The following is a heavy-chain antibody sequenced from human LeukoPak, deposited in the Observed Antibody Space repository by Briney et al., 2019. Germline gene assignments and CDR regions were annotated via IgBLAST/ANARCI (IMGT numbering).Heavy chain of an antibody. CDR3: AGFRGSGRWRCFAP. V-gene: IGHV4-34*01. Sequence: SETLSLTCAVYGGSFSGYYWSWIRQPPGKGLEWIGEINHSGSTNYNPSLKSRVTISVDTSKNQFSLKLSSVTAADTAVYYCAGFRGSGRWRCFAPGARGTLVTAS. CDR1: GGSFSGYY. CDR2: INHSGST. J-gene: IGHJ5*02. D-gene: IGHD3-10*01.